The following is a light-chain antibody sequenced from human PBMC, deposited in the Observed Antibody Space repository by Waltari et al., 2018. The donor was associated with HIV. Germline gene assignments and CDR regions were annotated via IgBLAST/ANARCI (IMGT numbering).Light chain of an antibody. CDR1: SSNIGNNA. CDR3: AAWDDSLNGYV. CDR2: TNN. V-gene: IGLV1-44*01. J-gene: IGLJ1*01. Sequence: QSVLTHSPSASGPPGQRVTISCSGSSSNIGNNAVDWYQHLPGPAPKLLIHTNNKRPSGIPDRCSGSKAGTSASLAISGLQSEDESDYYCAAWDDSLNGYVFGSGTKVTVL.